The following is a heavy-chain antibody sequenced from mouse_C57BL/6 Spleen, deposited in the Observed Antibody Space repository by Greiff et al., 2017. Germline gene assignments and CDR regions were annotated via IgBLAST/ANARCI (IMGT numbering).Heavy chain of an antibody. D-gene: IGHD2-4*01. J-gene: IGHJ3*01. Sequence: VQLQQSGAELVKPGASVKLSCKASGYTFTEYTIHWVKQRSGQGLEWIGWFYPGSGSIKYNEKFKDKATLTADKSSSTVYMELNRLTSEDSAVYFCARHEGDYDYDLAWFAYWGQGTLVTVSA. CDR2: FYPGSGSI. CDR1: GYTFTEYT. V-gene: IGHV1-62-2*01. CDR3: ARHEGDYDYDLAWFAY.